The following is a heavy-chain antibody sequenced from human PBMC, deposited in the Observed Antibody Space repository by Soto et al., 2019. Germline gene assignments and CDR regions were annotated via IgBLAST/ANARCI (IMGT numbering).Heavy chain of an antibody. CDR2: IYPGDSDT. D-gene: IGHD3-9*01. J-gene: IGHJ3*02. V-gene: IGHV5-51*01. CDR1: GYIFTSYW. Sequence: PGESLKISCNGSGYIFTSYWIGWGRQMPGKGLEWMGIIYPGDSDTRYSPSFQGQVTISADKSISTAYLQWSSLKASDTAMYYCARRQYFDWSPVAFDIWGQGTMVTVSS. CDR3: ARRQYFDWSPVAFDI.